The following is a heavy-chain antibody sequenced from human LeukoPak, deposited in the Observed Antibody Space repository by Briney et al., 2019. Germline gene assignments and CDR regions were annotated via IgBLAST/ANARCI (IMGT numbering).Heavy chain of an antibody. J-gene: IGHJ6*02. Sequence: GASVKVSCKASGGTFSSYAISWVRQAPGQGLEWMGWMNAKSGHTGYAQNLEGRVTMTRDTSTNTAYMELRGLRSEDTAVYFCARGMFDNSGHYYYFYYALDVWGQGTTVTVSS. CDR3: ARGMFDNSGHYYYFYYALDV. V-gene: IGHV1-8*02. CDR2: MNAKSGHT. D-gene: IGHD3-22*01. CDR1: GGTFSSYA.